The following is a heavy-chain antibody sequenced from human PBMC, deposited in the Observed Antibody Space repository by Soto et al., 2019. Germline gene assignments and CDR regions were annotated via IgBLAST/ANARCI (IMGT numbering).Heavy chain of an antibody. CDR1: GFSLSNARMG. CDR2: IFSNDEK. CDR3: ARIRITMIVSRPDGMDV. J-gene: IGHJ6*02. D-gene: IGHD3-22*01. Sequence: SGPTLVNPTETLTLTCTVSGFSLSNARMGVSWIRQPPGKALEWLAHIFSNDEKSYSTSLKSRLTISKDTSKSQVVLTMTNMDPVDTATYYCARIRITMIVSRPDGMDVWGQGTTVTVSS. V-gene: IGHV2-26*01.